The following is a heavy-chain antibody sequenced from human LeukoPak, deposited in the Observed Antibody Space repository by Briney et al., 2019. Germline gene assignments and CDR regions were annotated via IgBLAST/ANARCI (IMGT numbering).Heavy chain of an antibody. CDR2: ISSSSSYI. J-gene: IGHJ6*02. CDR1: GFTFSSYS. V-gene: IGHV3-21*01. CDR3: ARDSGSYYYYYGMDV. D-gene: IGHD1-26*01. Sequence: GSLRLSCAASGFTFSSYSMNWVRQAPGKGLEWVSSISSSSSYIYYADSVKGRFTISRDNAKNSLYLQMNSLRAEDTAVYYCARDSGSYYYYYGMDVWGQGTTVTVSS.